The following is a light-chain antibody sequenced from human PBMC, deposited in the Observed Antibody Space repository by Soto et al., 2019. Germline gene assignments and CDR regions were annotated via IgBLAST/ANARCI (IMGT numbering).Light chain of an antibody. CDR3: CSYAGSSTLV. V-gene: IGLV2-23*02. CDR1: SRDVGSYNL. CDR2: EVI. J-gene: IGLJ3*02. Sequence: QSALTQPASVSGSLGQSITISCTGTSRDVGSYNLVSWYQQHPGKAPKLMIYEVIKRPSGVSNRFSGSKSVNTASLTISGLQAEDESDYYCCSYAGSSTLVFGGGTKLTVL.